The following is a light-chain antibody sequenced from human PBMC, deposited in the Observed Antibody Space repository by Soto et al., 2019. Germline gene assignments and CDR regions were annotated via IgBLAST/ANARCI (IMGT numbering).Light chain of an antibody. Sequence: QSALTQPASVSGSPGQSITISCTGTISDIGGYNFISWYQHHPGKAPKLVIYDVNNRPSGISYRFSGSKSGNTASLTISGLQSEDEADYYCATWDDSLNGPVFGGGTQLTVL. CDR3: ATWDDSLNGPV. J-gene: IGLJ7*01. CDR2: DVN. CDR1: ISDIGGYNF. V-gene: IGLV2-14*01.